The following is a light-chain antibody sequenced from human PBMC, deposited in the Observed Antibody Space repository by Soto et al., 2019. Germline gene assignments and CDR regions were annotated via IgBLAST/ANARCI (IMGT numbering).Light chain of an antibody. V-gene: IGLV1-40*01. CDR1: SSNIGAHYD. Sequence: QSGLTQPPSVSGAPGQRVTISCTGSSSNIGAHYDVHWYQQLPGTAPKLLIYGNSNRPSGVPDRFSGSKSGTSASLAITGLQAEDEADYYSQSYDNSLSVYVFGTGTKVTVL. CDR3: QSYDNSLSVYV. J-gene: IGLJ1*01. CDR2: GNS.